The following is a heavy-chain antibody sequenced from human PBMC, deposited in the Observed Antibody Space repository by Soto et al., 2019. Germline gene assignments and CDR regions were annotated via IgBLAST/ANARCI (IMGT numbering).Heavy chain of an antibody. CDR2: ISAYNVNT. CDR1: GYTFTSYG. D-gene: IGHD5-18*01. V-gene: IGHV1-18*01. J-gene: IGHJ4*02. Sequence: GASVKVSCKASGYTFTSYGISWVRQAPGQGLEWMGWISAYNVNTNYAQKLQGRVTMTTDTSTSTAYMELRSLRSDDTAVYYCAILESSGYSYGHFDYWGQGTLVTVSS. CDR3: AILESSGYSYGHFDY.